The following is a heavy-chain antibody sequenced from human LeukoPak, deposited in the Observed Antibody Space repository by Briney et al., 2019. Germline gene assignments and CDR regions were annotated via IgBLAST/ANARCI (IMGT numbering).Heavy chain of an antibody. CDR1: GFTFSSYW. J-gene: IGHJ6*03. CDR3: ARGFGVAYYYYSMDV. Sequence: GGSLRLSCAASGFTFSSYWMSWVRQAPGKGLEWVANIKQDGSEKYYVDSVKGRFTISRDNAKNSLSLQMNSLRAEDTAVYYCARGFGVAYYYYSMDVWGKGTTVTISS. CDR2: IKQDGSEK. D-gene: IGHD3-3*01. V-gene: IGHV3-7*01.